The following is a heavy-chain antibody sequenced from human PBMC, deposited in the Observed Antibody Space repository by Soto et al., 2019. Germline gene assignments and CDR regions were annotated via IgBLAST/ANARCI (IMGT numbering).Heavy chain of an antibody. CDR3: AKDVGYCTNGVCLYNWFDP. CDR2: ISYDGNNI. CDR1: VFTFNSYG. Sequence: RWSLRLSCAASVFTFNSYGIHWVRQAPGKALEWVAVISYDGNNIYYGDSVQGRFTISRDNSKNTIYLQMNSLRAEDTAVYYCAKDVGYCTNGVCLYNWFDPWGQGTLVTVSS. J-gene: IGHJ5*02. D-gene: IGHD2-8*01. V-gene: IGHV3-30*18.